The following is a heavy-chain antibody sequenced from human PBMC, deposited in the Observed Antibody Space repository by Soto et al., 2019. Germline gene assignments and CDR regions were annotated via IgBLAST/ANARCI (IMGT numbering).Heavy chain of an antibody. CDR3: ARADMVRGFDY. CDR1: GGSFSGYY. Sequence: SETLSLTCAVYGGSFSGYYWSWIRQPPGKGLEWIGEINHSGSTNYNPSLKSRVTISVDTSKNQFSLKLSSVTAADTAAYYCARADMVRGFDYWGQGTLVTVSS. V-gene: IGHV4-34*01. D-gene: IGHD3-10*01. CDR2: INHSGST. J-gene: IGHJ4*02.